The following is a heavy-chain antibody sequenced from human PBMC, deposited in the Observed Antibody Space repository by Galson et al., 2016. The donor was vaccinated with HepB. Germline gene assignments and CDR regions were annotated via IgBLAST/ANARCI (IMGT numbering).Heavy chain of an antibody. CDR1: GGSISSFY. J-gene: IGHJ4*02. CDR2: IYYSGST. D-gene: IGHD3-22*01. CDR3: ARDRDSSSYYSLDY. Sequence: SETLSLTCTVSGGSISSFYWSWIRQPPGQGLEWIGYIYYSGSTSYNPSFKSRVTISVDTSKNQFSLKLRSVTAADTAVYYGARDRDSSSYYSLDYWGQGTPVTVSS. V-gene: IGHV4-59*01.